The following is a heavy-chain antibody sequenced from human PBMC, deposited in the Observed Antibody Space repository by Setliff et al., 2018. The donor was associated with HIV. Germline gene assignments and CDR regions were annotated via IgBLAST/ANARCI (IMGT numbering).Heavy chain of an antibody. V-gene: IGHV3-30*18. CDR3: AKGPPVGATGLTTNY. J-gene: IGHJ4*02. Sequence: GESPRLSCAASGFTFSSYGMHWVRQAPGKGLEWVAVISYDGSNKYYADSVKGRFTISRDNSKNTLYLQMNSLRAEDTAVYYCAKGPPVGATGLTTNYWGQGTLVTVSS. D-gene: IGHD1-26*01. CDR1: GFTFSSYG. CDR2: ISYDGSNK.